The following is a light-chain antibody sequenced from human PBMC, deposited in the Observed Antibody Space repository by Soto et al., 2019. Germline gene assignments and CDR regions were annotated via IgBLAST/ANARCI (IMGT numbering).Light chain of an antibody. CDR3: QQYGDWPPET. CDR2: GAS. CDR1: QSVSRN. J-gene: IGKJ2*01. V-gene: IGKV3-15*01. Sequence: EVVLTQSPATLSVSPGDRATLSCRASQSVSRNLAWYQQKPGQAPRLLIYGASTRATGVPARFSGSGSATEFNLSISSLQSEDGAVYYGQQYGDWPPETFGQGAKL.